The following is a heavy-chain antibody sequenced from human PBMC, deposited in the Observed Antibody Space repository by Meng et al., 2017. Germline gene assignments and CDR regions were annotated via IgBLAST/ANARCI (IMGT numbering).Heavy chain of an antibody. CDR2: ISSSGSTI. J-gene: IGHJ4*02. Sequence: GGSLRLSCAASVFTFSDYYMSWIRQAPGKGREWVSYISSSGSTIYYADSVKGRFTISRDNAKNSLYLQMNSLRAEDTAVYYCARDSGSGYYQYYFDYWGQGTLVTVSS. CDR1: VFTFSDYY. V-gene: IGHV3-11*04. D-gene: IGHD3-22*01. CDR3: ARDSGSGYYQYYFDY.